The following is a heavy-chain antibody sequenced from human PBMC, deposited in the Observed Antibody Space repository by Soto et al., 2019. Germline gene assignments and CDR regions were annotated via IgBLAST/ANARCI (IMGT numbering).Heavy chain of an antibody. D-gene: IGHD6-13*01. CDR1: GFTFDDYA. CDR3: AKDIRLSSSSLDY. CDR2: ISWNSGSI. J-gene: IGHJ4*02. V-gene: IGHV3-9*01. Sequence: GGSLRLSCAASGFTFDDYAMHWVRQAPGKGLEWVSGISWNSGSIGYADSVKGRFTISRDNAKNSLYLQMNSLRAEDTALYYCAKDIRLSSSSLDYWGPGPMIPVSS.